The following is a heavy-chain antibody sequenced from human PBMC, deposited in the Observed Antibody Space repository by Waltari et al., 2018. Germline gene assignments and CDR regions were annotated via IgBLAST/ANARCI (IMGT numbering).Heavy chain of an antibody. CDR1: GGPLSGYH. CDR3: ARVFGYYYYYMDV. J-gene: IGHJ6*03. CDR2: INDSGRT. Sequence: QVQLQQWGAGLLKHSETLSLTCDVSGGPLSGYHWTWIRQPPGKGLEWIGEINDSGRTTYNPSLESRVTVSIDTANNQFSLRVRSVTAADTAVYYCARVFGYYYYYMDVWGKGTTVTISS. V-gene: IGHV4-34*02. D-gene: IGHD3-3*01.